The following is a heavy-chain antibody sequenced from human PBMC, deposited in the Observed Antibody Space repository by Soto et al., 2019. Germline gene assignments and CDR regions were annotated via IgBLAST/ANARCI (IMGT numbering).Heavy chain of an antibody. CDR3: AREGAAPYYYYGMDV. CDR2: IYYSGST. Sequence: TSETLSLTCTVSGGSISSYYWSWIRQPPGKGLEWIGYIYYSGSTYYNPSLKSRVTISVDTSKNQFSLKLSSVTAADTAVYYCAREGAAPYYYYGMDVWGQGTTVTVSS. CDR1: GGSISSYY. V-gene: IGHV4-59*12. J-gene: IGHJ6*02. D-gene: IGHD6-6*01.